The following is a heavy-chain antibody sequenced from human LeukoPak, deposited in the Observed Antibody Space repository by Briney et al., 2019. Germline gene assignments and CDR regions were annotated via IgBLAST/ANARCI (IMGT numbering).Heavy chain of an antibody. V-gene: IGHV4-39*07. Sequence: PSETLSLNCNVSGGSINSKSAYWGWIRQPPGKALEWIGSFYYSGITYQNPSLKSRVTISVDTSKNQFSLKLSSVTAADTAVYYCARVSQWLAPIDYWGQGTLVTVSS. CDR1: GGSINSKSAY. J-gene: IGHJ4*02. CDR2: FYYSGIT. D-gene: IGHD6-19*01. CDR3: ARVSQWLAPIDY.